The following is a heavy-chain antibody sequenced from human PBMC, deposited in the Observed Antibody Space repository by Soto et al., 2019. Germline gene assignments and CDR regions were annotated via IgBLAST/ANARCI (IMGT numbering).Heavy chain of an antibody. CDR2: IIPIFGTA. D-gene: IGHD3-22*01. CDR1: GGTFSSYA. V-gene: IGHV1-69*01. CDR3: PATYYYDSSGYYGYYYGMDV. Sequence: QVQLVQSGAEVKKPGSSVKVSCKASGGTFSSYAISWVRQAPGQGLEWMGGIIPIFGTANYAQKFQGRVTITADESTSPAYMELSSLRSEDTAVYYCPATYYYDSSGYYGYYYGMDVWGQGTTVTVSS. J-gene: IGHJ6*02.